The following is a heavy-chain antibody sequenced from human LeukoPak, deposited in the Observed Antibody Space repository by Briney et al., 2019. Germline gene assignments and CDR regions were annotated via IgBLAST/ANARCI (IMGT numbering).Heavy chain of an antibody. CDR3: ARGFSYNHFDY. V-gene: IGHV3-23*01. CDR1: GFTFSTYA. J-gene: IGHJ4*02. D-gene: IGHD5-24*01. Sequence: GGSLRLSCAASGFTFSTYAMSWVRQAPGKGLEWVSGISGSGDSTYYTGSVKGRFTISRDNPKNTLYLQMNSLRAEDTAVYYCARGFSYNHFDYWGQGTLVTVSS. CDR2: ISGSGDST.